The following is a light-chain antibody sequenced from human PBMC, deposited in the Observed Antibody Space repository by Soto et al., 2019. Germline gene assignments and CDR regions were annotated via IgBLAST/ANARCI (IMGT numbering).Light chain of an antibody. CDR3: QQYNNWPREYT. V-gene: IGKV3-15*01. CDR1: QSVSSN. CDR2: GAS. J-gene: IGKJ2*01. Sequence: EILMTQSPATLSVSPGERASLSCRASQSVSSNFAWYQQKPGQAPRLLIYGASTRATGIPARFSGSGSGTEFTLTISSLQSEDFAVYYCQQYNNWPREYTFGQGTKLEIK.